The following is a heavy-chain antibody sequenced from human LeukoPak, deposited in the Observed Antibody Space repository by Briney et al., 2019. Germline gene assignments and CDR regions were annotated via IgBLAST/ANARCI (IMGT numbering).Heavy chain of an antibody. Sequence: SETLSLTCAVYGGSFSGYYWSWIRQPPGKGLEWIGEINHSGSTNYNPSLKSRVTISVDTSKNQFSLKLSSVTAADTAVYYCARDKGRAFDIWGQGTVVTVSS. J-gene: IGHJ3*02. CDR1: GGSFSGYY. V-gene: IGHV4-34*01. CDR3: ARDKGRAFDI. CDR2: INHSGST.